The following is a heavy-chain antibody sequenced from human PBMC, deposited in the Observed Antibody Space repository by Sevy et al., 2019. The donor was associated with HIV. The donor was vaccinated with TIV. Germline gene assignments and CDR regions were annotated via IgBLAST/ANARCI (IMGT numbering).Heavy chain of an antibody. V-gene: IGHV1-69*13. CDR2: IIPIFGTP. J-gene: IGHJ3*02. Sequence: ASVKVSCKDSGDTFSSYGLSWVRQAPGQGLEWMGGIIPIFGTPNYPQKFQGRVTITADESASTAYMELSSLRSEDTALYYCAREGGVATTGDHDAFDIWGHGTLVTVSS. D-gene: IGHD7-27*01. CDR3: AREGGVATTGDHDAFDI. CDR1: GDTFSSYG.